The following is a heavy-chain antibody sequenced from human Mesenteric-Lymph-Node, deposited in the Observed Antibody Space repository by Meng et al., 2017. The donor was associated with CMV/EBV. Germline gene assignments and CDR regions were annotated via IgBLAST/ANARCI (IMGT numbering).Heavy chain of an antibody. CDR1: GFTFSSYS. CDR3: ARIGYSSSSLDY. V-gene: IGHV3-7*01. D-gene: IGHD6-6*01. Sequence: GSLKISCAASGFTFSSYSMNWVRQAPGKGLEWVANINQDGSVRYYGDSVKGRFTISRDNAKNSVYLQVNSLRAEDTTMFYCARIGYSSSSLDYWGQGALVTVSS. CDR2: INQDGSVR. J-gene: IGHJ4*02.